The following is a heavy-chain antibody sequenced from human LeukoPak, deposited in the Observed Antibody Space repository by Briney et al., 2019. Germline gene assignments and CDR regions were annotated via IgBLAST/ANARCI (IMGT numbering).Heavy chain of an antibody. J-gene: IGHJ6*03. CDR1: GGSFSGYY. Sequence: SETLSLTCAVYGGSFSGYYWSWIRQPPGKGLEWIGEINHSGSTNYNPSLKSRVTISVDTSKNQFSLKLSSVTAADTAVYYCARVYSYGYDPYYYYYMDVWGKGTTVTVS. D-gene: IGHD5-18*01. V-gene: IGHV4-34*01. CDR3: ARVYSYGYDPYYYYYMDV. CDR2: INHSGST.